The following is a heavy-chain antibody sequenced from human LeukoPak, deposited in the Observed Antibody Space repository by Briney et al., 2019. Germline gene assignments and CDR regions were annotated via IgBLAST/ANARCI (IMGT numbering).Heavy chain of an antibody. V-gene: IGHV3-21*01. J-gene: IGHJ3*02. CDR3: ASLGVAANDAFDI. Sequence: PGGSLRLSCAASGFTFSSYSMNWVHQAPGKGLEWVSSISSSSSYIYYADSVKGRFTISRDNAKNSLYLQMNSLRAEDTAVYYCASLGVAANDAFDIWGQGTMVTVSS. D-gene: IGHD3-16*01. CDR1: GFTFSSYS. CDR2: ISSSSSYI.